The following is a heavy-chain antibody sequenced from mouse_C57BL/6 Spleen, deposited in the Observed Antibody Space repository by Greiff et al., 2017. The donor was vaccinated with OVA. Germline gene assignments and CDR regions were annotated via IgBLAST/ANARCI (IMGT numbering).Heavy chain of an antibody. Sequence: EVQLVESGGGLVKPGGSLKLSCAASGFTFSSYAMSWVRQTPEKRLEWVATISDGGSYTYYPDNVKGRFTISRDNAKNNLYLQMSHLKSEDTAMYYCARETDPDAGYWGQGTTLTVSS. CDR2: ISDGGSYT. J-gene: IGHJ2*01. CDR3: ARETDPDAGY. CDR1: GFTFSSYA. V-gene: IGHV5-4*01.